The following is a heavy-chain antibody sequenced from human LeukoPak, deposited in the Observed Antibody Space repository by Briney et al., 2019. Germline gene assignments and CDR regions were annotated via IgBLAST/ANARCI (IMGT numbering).Heavy chain of an antibody. CDR1: GFTFSSYA. CDR3: ARGGHYYDSSSLVSPYYYYYYMDV. CDR2: ISSNGGST. Sequence: PGGSLRLSCAASGFTFSSYAMHWVRQAPGKGLEYVSAISSNGGSTYYANSVKGRFTISRDNSKNTLYLQMGSLRAEDMAVYYCARGGHYYDSSSLVSPYYYYYYMDVWGKGTTVTVSS. J-gene: IGHJ6*03. D-gene: IGHD3-22*01. V-gene: IGHV3-64*01.